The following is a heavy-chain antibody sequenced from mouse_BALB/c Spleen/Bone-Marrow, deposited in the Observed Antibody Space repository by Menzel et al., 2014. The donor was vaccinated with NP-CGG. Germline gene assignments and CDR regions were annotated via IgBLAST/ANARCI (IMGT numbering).Heavy chain of an antibody. J-gene: IGHJ2*01. D-gene: IGHD3-3*01. V-gene: IGHV1S41*01. CDR2: IAPGSGSS. Sequence: DLVKPGASVKLSCKASGYTFTSYWINWIKQRPGQGLEWIGRIAPGSGSSYYNEMFKGKATLTVDTSSSTAYTQLSSLSSEDSAVYSCARGGLHYFDYWGQGTTLTVSS. CDR1: GYTFTSYW. CDR3: ARGGLHYFDY.